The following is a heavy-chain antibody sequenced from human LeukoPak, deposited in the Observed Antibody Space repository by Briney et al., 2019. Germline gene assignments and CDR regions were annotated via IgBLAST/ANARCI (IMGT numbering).Heavy chain of an antibody. J-gene: IGHJ5*02. Sequence: GGSLRLSCAASGFTFDDYAMHWVRQAPGKGLEWVSGISWSSGSIGYADSVKGRFTISRDNAKNSLYLQMNSLRAEDTALYYCAKDTASFGVNWLDPWGQGTLVTVSS. V-gene: IGHV3-9*01. D-gene: IGHD3-10*01. CDR3: AKDTASFGVNWLDP. CDR2: ISWSSGSI. CDR1: GFTFDDYA.